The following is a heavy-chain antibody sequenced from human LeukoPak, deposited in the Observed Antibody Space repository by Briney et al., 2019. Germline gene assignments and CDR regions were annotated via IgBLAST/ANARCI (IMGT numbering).Heavy chain of an antibody. Sequence: GSVEVSCKASGYTFTSYDINWVRQATGEGLEWMGWMNPNSGNTGYTQKLQGRVTMTRNTSISTLYMELSSLRSEDTAVYYCAREPGYSSGWYDYWGQGTLVTVSS. V-gene: IGHV1-8*01. D-gene: IGHD6-19*01. J-gene: IGHJ4*02. CDR3: AREPGYSSGWYDY. CDR2: MNPNSGNT. CDR1: GYTFTSYD.